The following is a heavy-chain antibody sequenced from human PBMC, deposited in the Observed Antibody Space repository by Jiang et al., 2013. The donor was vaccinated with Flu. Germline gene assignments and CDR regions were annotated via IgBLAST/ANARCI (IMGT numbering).Heavy chain of an antibody. V-gene: IGHV5-51*01. CDR3: ARRGSGGSAGLKTYYYYYGMDV. J-gene: IGHJ6*02. CDR1: GYSFTSYW. CDR2: IYPGDSDT. Sequence: SGAEVKKPGESLKISCKGSGYSFTSYWIGWVRQMPGKGLEWMGIIYPGDSDTRYSPSFQGQVTISADKSISTAYLQWSSLKASDTAMYYCARRGSGGSAGLKTYYYYYGMDVWGQGTTVTVSS. D-gene: IGHD2-15*01.